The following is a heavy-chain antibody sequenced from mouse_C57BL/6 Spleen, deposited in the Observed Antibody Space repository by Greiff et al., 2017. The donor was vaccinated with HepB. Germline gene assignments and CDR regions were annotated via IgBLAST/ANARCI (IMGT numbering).Heavy chain of an antibody. CDR3: ARSYYGSLAWFAY. D-gene: IGHD1-1*01. Sequence: VHVKQSVAELVRPGASVKLSCTASGFNIKNTYMHWVKQRPEQGLEWIGRIDPANGNTKYAPKFQGKATITADTSSNTAYLQLSSLTSEDTAIYYCARSYYGSLAWFAYWGQGTLVTVSA. CDR1: GFNIKNTY. J-gene: IGHJ3*01. V-gene: IGHV14-3*01. CDR2: IDPANGNT.